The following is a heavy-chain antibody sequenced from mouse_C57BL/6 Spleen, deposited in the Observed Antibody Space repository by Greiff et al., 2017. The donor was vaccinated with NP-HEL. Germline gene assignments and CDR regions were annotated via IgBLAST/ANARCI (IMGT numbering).Heavy chain of an antibody. CDR2: IDPSDSET. D-gene: IGHD2-1*01. J-gene: IGHJ1*03. CDR1: GYTFTSYW. Sequence: VQLQQPGAELVRPGSSVKLSCKASGYTFTSYWMHWVKQRPIQGLEWIGNIDPSDSETHYNQKFKDKATLTVDKSSSTAYMQLSSLTSEDSAVYYCARNYGNYDWYFDVWGTGTTVTVSS. V-gene: IGHV1-52*01. CDR3: ARNYGNYDWYFDV.